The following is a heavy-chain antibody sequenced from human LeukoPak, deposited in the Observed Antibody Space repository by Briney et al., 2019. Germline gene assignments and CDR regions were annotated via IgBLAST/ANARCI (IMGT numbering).Heavy chain of an antibody. V-gene: IGHV3-53*01. CDR2: IYTGGNT. J-gene: IGHJ3*02. Sequence: AGGSLRLSCAASGFIVSSNYMNWVRQAPGKGLEWVSVIYTGGNTYYADSVKGRFTISRDNSKNTLYLQMHSLRAEDTAVYYCAGPSSGQSFDIWGQGTMVTVSS. D-gene: IGHD6-19*01. CDR3: AGPSSGQSFDI. CDR1: GFIVSSNY.